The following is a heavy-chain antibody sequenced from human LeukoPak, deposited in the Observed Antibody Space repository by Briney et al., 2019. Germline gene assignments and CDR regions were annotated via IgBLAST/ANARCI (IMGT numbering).Heavy chain of an antibody. D-gene: IGHD5-24*01. J-gene: IGHJ4*02. CDR1: GGTFSSYA. Sequence: SVKVSCKASGGTFSSYAISWVRQAPGQGLEWMGRIIPILGIANYAQKFQGRVTITADKSTSTAYMELSSLRSEDTAVYYCARDDGMATIMRWGGYYFDYWGQGTLVTVSS. V-gene: IGHV1-69*04. CDR3: ARDDGMATIMRWGGYYFDY. CDR2: IIPILGIA.